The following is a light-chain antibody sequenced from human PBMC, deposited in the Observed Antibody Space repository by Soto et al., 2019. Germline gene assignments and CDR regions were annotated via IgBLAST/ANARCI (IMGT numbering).Light chain of an antibody. CDR2: DAS. V-gene: IGKV3-11*01. J-gene: IGKJ5*01. CDR3: QQRNDWRRGT. CDR1: QSVSRY. Sequence: EIVMTQSPATLSVSPGGRAXLSXXXSQSVSRYLAWYQQKPGQAPRLLIYDASNRATGVPVRFSGSGSGTDFTLTISSLEPEDFAVYYCQQRNDWRRGTFGQGTLLEVK.